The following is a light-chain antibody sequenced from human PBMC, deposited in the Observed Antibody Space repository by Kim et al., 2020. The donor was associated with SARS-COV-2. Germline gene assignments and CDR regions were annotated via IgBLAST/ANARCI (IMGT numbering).Light chain of an antibody. CDR3: QVWDSNSDHVV. J-gene: IGLJ2*01. CDR2: DDT. CDR1: NVGSKG. Sequence: APGKAGRISCGGDNVGSKGVQWYQKRPGQAPVVVVYDDTDRPSGIPERFSGSNSGNTATLTISRVEAGDEADYYCQVWDSNSDHVVFGGGTQLTVL. V-gene: IGLV3-21*03.